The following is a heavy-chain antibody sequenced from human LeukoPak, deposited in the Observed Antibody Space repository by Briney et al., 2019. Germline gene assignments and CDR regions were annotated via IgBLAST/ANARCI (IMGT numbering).Heavy chain of an antibody. CDR1: GYTFTSYY. CDR3: ARDNYDSSGYYYIDY. J-gene: IGHJ4*02. CDR2: INPSGGST. D-gene: IGHD3-22*01. Sequence: ASVNVSCKASGYTFTSYYMHWVRQAPGQGLEWMGIINPSGGSTSYAQKFQGRVTMTRDTSTSTVYMELSSLRSEDTAVYYCARDNYDSSGYYYIDYWGQGTLVTVSS. V-gene: IGHV1-46*01.